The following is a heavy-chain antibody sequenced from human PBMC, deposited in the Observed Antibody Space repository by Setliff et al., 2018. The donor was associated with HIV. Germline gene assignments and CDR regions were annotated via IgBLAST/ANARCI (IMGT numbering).Heavy chain of an antibody. CDR3: ARGSDSSTWYRGWFDP. J-gene: IGHJ5*02. CDR2: IYYSGST. V-gene: IGHV4-61*05. Sequence: PSETLSLTCTVSGGSISSSSYYWGWIRQPPGKGLEWIGYIYYSGSTNYNPSLKSRVTISVDTSKNQFSLKLSSVTAADTAVYYCARGSDSSTWYRGWFDPWGQGTLVTVSS. D-gene: IGHD6-13*01. CDR1: GGSISSSSYY.